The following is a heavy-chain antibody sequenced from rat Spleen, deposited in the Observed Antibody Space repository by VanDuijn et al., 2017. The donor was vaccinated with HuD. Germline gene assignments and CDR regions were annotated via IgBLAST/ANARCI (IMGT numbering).Heavy chain of an antibody. CDR2: ITYDGSST. CDR3: ARRHYGYTDYFDY. CDR1: GFTFSDYY. Sequence: EVQLVESDGGLVQPGRSLKLSCAASGFTFSDYYMAWVRQAPTKGLEWVAIITYDGSSTYYRDSVKGRFTISRDNAKSTLSLRMDSLRSEDTATYYCARRHYGYTDYFDYWGQGVMVTVSS. J-gene: IGHJ2*01. V-gene: IGHV5-7*01. D-gene: IGHD1-9*01.